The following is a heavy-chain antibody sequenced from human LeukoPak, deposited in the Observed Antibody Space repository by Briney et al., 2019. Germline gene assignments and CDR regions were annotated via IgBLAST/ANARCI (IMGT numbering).Heavy chain of an antibody. V-gene: IGHV3-43D*03. D-gene: IGHD6-19*01. CDR2: ISWDGGST. J-gene: IGHJ4*02. Sequence: GGSLRLSCAASGFTFDDYAMHWVRQAPGKGLEWVSLISWDGGSTYYADSVKGRFTISRDNSKNSLYLQMNSLRAEDTAVYYCASIRRCSSGWYANYFDYWGQGTLVTVSS. CDR1: GFTFDDYA. CDR3: ASIRRCSSGWYANYFDY.